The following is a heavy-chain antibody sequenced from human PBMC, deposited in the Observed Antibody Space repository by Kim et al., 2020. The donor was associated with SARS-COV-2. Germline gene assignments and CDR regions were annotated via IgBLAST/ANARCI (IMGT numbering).Heavy chain of an antibody. D-gene: IGHD3-3*01. CDR3: AKGSPPTYYDFWSGQNWFDP. Sequence: GGPLRLSCAASGFTFGDYAMHWVRQAPGKGLEWVSGISWNSGSIGYADSVKGRFTISRDNAKNSLYLQMNSLRAEDTALYYCAKGSPPTYYDFWSGQNWFDPWGQGTLVTVSS. V-gene: IGHV3-9*01. CDR1: GFTFGDYA. CDR2: ISWNSGSI. J-gene: IGHJ5*02.